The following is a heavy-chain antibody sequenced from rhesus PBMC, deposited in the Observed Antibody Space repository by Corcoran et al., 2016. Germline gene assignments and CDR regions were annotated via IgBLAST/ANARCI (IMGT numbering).Heavy chain of an antibody. CDR2: ICGGSAST. J-gene: IGHJ6*01. Sequence: QVQLQESGPGLVKPSETLSLSCAVSGGSISDSYRWSWIRQPPGQGLERSGNICGGSASTNYNPALRSRVTISKDTSKNQFSLKLSSVTAADTAVYYCARERSSWSYGLDSWGQGVVVTVSS. D-gene: IGHD6-13*01. CDR3: ARERSSWSYGLDS. CDR1: GGSISDSYR. V-gene: IGHV4S10*01.